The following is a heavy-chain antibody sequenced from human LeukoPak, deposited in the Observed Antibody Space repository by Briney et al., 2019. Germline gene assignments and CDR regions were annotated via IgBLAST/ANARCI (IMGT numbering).Heavy chain of an antibody. CDR1: GFTFSSYE. D-gene: IGHD5-12*01. CDR2: ISPGGGPT. Sequence: GGSLRLSCAASGFTFSSYEMNWVRQAPGEGLEWVSGISPGGGPTYYADSVRGRFTISRDDSKNTLYLQMKNLRAEDTAVYYCAKDGAWLRFDDWGQGILVTVSS. V-gene: IGHV3-23*01. CDR3: AKDGAWLRFDD. J-gene: IGHJ4*02.